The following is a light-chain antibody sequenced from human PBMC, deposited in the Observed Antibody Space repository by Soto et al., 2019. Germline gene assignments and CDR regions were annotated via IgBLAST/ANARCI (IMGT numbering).Light chain of an antibody. CDR1: SSDVGGYNY. J-gene: IGLJ2*01. CDR3: SSYPSSSTVV. V-gene: IGLV2-14*01. Sequence: QSALTQPASVSGSPGQSITISCTGTSSDVGGYNYVSWYQQHPGKAPKLMIYDVSNRPSGVSNRFSGSKSGNTASLTISGIQAEDEADYYCSSYPSSSTVVFGGGTKLTVL. CDR2: DVS.